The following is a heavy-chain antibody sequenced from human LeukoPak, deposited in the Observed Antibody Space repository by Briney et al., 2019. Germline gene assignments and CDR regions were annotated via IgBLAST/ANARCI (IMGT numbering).Heavy chain of an antibody. J-gene: IGHJ4*02. V-gene: IGHV3-33*06. D-gene: IGHD1-14*01. CDR2: IWYDGSNK. CDR1: GFTFSSYG. Sequence: QPGRSLRLSCAASGFTFSSYGMHWVRQAPGKGLEWVAVIWYDGSNKYYADSVKGRFTISRDNSKNTLYLQMNSLRAEDTAVYYCAKDRRDNRIYYFDYWGQGTLVTVSS. CDR3: AKDRRDNRIYYFDY.